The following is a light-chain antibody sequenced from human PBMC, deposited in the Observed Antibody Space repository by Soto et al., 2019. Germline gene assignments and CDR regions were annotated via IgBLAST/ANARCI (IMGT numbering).Light chain of an antibody. CDR1: HNIERW. J-gene: IGKJ4*01. Sequence: IQMTQSPSTLSASVGDRVTITCRASHNIERWMAWYQQKPGKAPSLLIFDASTLHSGVPSRFSGSGSGTDFTLTISDLQPDDFATYFCQHYESYPLTFGGGTKVDIK. CDR2: DAS. CDR3: QHYESYPLT. V-gene: IGKV1-5*01.